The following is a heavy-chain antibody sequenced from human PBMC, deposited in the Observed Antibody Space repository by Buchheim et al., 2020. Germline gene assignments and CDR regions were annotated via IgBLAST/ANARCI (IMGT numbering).Heavy chain of an antibody. CDR1: GFTFSSYW. D-gene: IGHD6-19*01. V-gene: IGHV3-7*01. J-gene: IGHJ4*02. CDR2: IKQDGSEK. CDR3: ARDLGASGWWPESYYFDY. Sequence: EVQLVESGGGLVQPGGSLRLSCAASGFTFSSYWMSWVRQAPGKGLEWVANIKQDGSEKYYVDSVKGRFTISRDNAKNSLYLQINSLRAEDTAVYYCARDLGASGWWPESYYFDYWGQGTL.